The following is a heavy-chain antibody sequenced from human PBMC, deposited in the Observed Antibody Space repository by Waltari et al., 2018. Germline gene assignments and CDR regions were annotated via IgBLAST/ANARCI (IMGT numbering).Heavy chain of an antibody. CDR2: MSGTGDYT. D-gene: IGHD6-19*01. V-gene: IGHV3-23*01. Sequence: EVQLLESGGDLEPPGGSLRISCVGSGLNFSNYAMNWVRQAPGKGLEWVSTMSGTGDYTYYADSVKGRFTISRDNSKNTVFLHMNNLRVEDTAIYFCAKDQAEWLVLDGYFDSWGQGTPVTVSS. J-gene: IGHJ4*02. CDR1: GLNFSNYA. CDR3: AKDQAEWLVLDGYFDS.